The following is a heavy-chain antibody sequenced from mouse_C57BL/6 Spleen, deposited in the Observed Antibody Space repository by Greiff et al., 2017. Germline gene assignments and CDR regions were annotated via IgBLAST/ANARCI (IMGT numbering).Heavy chain of an antibody. D-gene: IGHD3-1*01. Sequence: VQLQQSGAELVRPGTSVKVSCKASGYAFTNYLIEWGKQRPGQGLEWIGVINPGSGGTNYNEKFKGKATLTADKSSSTAYMQLSSLTSEDSAVYFCARRAGYYVGYWGQGTTLTVSS. CDR1: GYAFTNYL. CDR2: INPGSGGT. V-gene: IGHV1-54*01. CDR3: ARRAGYYVGY. J-gene: IGHJ2*01.